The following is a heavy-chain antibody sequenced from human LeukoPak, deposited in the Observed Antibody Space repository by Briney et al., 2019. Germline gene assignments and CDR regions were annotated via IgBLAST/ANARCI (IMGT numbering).Heavy chain of an antibody. J-gene: IGHJ4*02. D-gene: IGHD3-22*01. CDR2: IYYSGST. CDR3: ARSVGGDSSGYPPSY. Sequence: SETLSLTRTVSGGSISSYYWSWIQQPPGKGLEWIGYIYYSGSTNYNPSLKSRVTISVDTSKNQFSLKLSSVTAADTAVYYCARSVGGDSSGYPPSYWGQGTLVTVSS. CDR1: GGSISSYY. V-gene: IGHV4-59*01.